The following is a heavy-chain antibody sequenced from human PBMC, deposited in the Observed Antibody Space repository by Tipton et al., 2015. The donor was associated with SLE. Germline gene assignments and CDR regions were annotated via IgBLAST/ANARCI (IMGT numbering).Heavy chain of an antibody. CDR1: GFTFSSYD. D-gene: IGHD5-12*01. Sequence: GSLRLSCAASGFTFSSYDMSWVRQAPGKGLEWVSAIRSSGVSTYYADSMKGRFTVSRDNSRNTVYLQMSSLRAEDTAVYYCARGDSGYSVVWGQGTLVTVSS. CDR3: ARGDSGYSVV. CDR2: IRSSGVST. V-gene: IGHV3-23*01. J-gene: IGHJ4*02.